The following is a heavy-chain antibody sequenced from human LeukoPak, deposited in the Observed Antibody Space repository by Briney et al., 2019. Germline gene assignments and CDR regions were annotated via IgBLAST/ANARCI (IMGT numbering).Heavy chain of an antibody. J-gene: IGHJ4*02. D-gene: IGHD3-9*01. Sequence: SETLSLTCTVSGGSISTYYWSWIRQPPGKGLEWIGYIYSSGSTNYNPSLKSRVTISVDASKNQFSLNLSSVTAADTAEYYCARLRYFDWLMEYWGQGTLVTVSS. CDR1: GGSISTYY. CDR3: ARLRYFDWLMEY. CDR2: IYSSGST. V-gene: IGHV4-59*01.